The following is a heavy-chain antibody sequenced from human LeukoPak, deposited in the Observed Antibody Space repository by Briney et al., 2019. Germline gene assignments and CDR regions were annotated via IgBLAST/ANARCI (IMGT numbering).Heavy chain of an antibody. J-gene: IGHJ4*02. CDR1: GGSFSGYY. V-gene: IGHV4-59*08. D-gene: IGHD6-19*01. CDR3: ARHEEVGQWLVRGYFDY. Sequence: PSETLSLTCAVYGGSFSGYYWSWIRQPPGKGLEWIGYIYYSGSTNYNPSLKSRVTISVDTSKNQFSLKLSSVTAADTAVYYCARHEEVGQWLVRGYFDYWGQGTLVTVSS. CDR2: IYYSGST.